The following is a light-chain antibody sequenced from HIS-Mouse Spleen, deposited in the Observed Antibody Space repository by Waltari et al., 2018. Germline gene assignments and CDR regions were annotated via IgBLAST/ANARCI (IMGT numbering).Light chain of an antibody. CDR2: EVS. CDR1: SSDLGGYNY. CDR3: SSYTSSSTLLYV. J-gene: IGLJ1*01. V-gene: IGLV2-14*01. Sequence: QSALTQPASVSGSPGQSITISCTGTSSDLGGYNYVSWYQQHPGKAPKLMIYEVSNRPSGVSNRFSGSKSGNTASLTISGLQAEDEADYYCSSYTSSSTLLYVFGTGTKVTVL.